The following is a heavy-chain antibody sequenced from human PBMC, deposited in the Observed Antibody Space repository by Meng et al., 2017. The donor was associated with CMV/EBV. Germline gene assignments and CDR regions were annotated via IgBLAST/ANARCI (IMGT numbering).Heavy chain of an antibody. CDR1: GYSFTSYW. Sequence: GGSLSLSCKGSGYSFTSYWIGWVRQMPGKGLEWMGIIYPGDSDTTYSPSFQGQVTISADKSISTAYLQWSSLKASDTAMYYCARLVPAAIFWDQWGQGTLVTVSS. V-gene: IGHV5-51*01. D-gene: IGHD2-2*02. CDR3: ARLVPAAIFWDQ. J-gene: IGHJ4*02. CDR2: IYPGDSDT.